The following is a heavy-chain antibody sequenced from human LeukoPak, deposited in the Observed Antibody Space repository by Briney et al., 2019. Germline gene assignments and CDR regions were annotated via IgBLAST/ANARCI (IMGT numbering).Heavy chain of an antibody. D-gene: IGHD1/OR15-1a*01. CDR3: LATTRSRGFDY. J-gene: IGHJ4*02. Sequence: GGSLRLSCAASGFTFSSYWMSWVRQAPGKGLEWVANIRQDGSVQNYVDSVKGRFTISRDNPKNSVYLQMSSLRAEDTAVYYCLATTRSRGFDYWGQGTLATVSS. CDR2: IRQDGSVQ. CDR1: GFTFSSYW. V-gene: IGHV3-7*01.